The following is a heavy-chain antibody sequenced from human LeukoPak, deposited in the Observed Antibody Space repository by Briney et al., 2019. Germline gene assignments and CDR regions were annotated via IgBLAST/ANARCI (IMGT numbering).Heavy chain of an antibody. CDR1: GFTFDDYT. D-gene: IGHD6-6*01. CDR3: ARAGGSSSHFDY. Sequence: GGSLRLSCAASGFTFDDYTMHWVRQAPGKGLEWVSLISWDGGSTNYADSVKGRFTISRDNSKNSLYLQMNSLRTEDTALYYCARAGGSSSHFDYWGQGTLVTVSS. V-gene: IGHV3-43*01. J-gene: IGHJ4*02. CDR2: ISWDGGST.